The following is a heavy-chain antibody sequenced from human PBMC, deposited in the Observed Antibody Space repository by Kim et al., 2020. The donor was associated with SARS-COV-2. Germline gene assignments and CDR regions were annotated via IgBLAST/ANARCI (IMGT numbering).Heavy chain of an antibody. Sequence: GGSLRLSCAASGFTFSSYGMHWVRQAPGKGLEWVAVIWYDGSNKYYADSVKGRFTISRDNSKNTLYLQMNSLRAEDTAVYYCARDPSRTSSGTESNFDWLRTPEYYFDYWGQGTLVTVSS. V-gene: IGHV3-33*01. CDR1: GFTFSSYG. CDR3: ARDPSRTSSGTESNFDWLRTPEYYFDY. J-gene: IGHJ4*02. CDR2: IWYDGSNK. D-gene: IGHD3-9*01.